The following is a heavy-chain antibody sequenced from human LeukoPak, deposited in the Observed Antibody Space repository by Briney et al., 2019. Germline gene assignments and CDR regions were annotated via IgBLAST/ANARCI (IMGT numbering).Heavy chain of an antibody. J-gene: IGHJ4*02. CDR3: ARSEWLAVFDY. CDR2: INPNSGGT. V-gene: IGHV1-2*02. Sequence: ASVKVSCKASGYTFTGYYMHRVRQAPGQGLEWMGWINPNSGGTNYAQKFQGRGTLTRDTAISTAYMELSRLRSDDTAVYYCARSEWLAVFDYWGQGTLVTVSS. CDR1: GYTFTGYY. D-gene: IGHD6-19*01.